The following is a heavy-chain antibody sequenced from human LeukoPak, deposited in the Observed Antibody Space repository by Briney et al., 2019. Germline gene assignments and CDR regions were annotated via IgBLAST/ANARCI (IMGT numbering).Heavy chain of an antibody. D-gene: IGHD1-26*01. Sequence: PGGSLRLSCAASGFTFSSYSMNWVRQAPGKGLEWVSSISSSSSYIYYADSVKGRFTISRDNAKNSLYLQMNSLRAEDTAVYYCATKNEIVGATMGTDYWGQGTLVTVSS. V-gene: IGHV3-21*01. CDR2: ISSSSSYI. CDR1: GFTFSSYS. CDR3: ATKNEIVGATMGTDY. J-gene: IGHJ4*02.